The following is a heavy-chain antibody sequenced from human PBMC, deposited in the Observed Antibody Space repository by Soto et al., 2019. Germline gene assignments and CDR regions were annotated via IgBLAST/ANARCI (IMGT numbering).Heavy chain of an antibody. D-gene: IGHD2-15*01. Sequence: SETLSLTCAVYGGSFSGYYWSWIRQPPGKGLEWIGEINHSGSTNYNPSLKSRVTISVDTSKNQFSLKLSSVTAADTAVYYCARARVVVAATDYPPFDYWGQGTLVTVSS. CDR1: GGSFSGYY. V-gene: IGHV4-34*01. J-gene: IGHJ4*02. CDR3: ARARVVVAATDYPPFDY. CDR2: INHSGST.